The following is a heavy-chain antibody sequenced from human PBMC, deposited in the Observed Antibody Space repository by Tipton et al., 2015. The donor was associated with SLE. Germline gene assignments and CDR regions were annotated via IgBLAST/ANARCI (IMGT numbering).Heavy chain of an antibody. CDR3: ARDRGSWTPLEY. CDR1: GFTFSSYW. Sequence: SLRLSCAASGFTFSSYWMSWVRQAPGKGLEWVANIKQDGSEKYYVDSVKGRFAISRDNAKNSLYLKMNSLRAEDAAVYYCARDRGSWTPLEYGGQGTLVTVS. J-gene: IGHJ4*02. CDR2: IKQDGSEK. V-gene: IGHV3-7*01. D-gene: IGHD6-13*01.